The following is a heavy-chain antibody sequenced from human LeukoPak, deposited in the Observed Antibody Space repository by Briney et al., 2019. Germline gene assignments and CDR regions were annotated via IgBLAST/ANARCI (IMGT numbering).Heavy chain of an antibody. V-gene: IGHV3-72*01. Sequence: GGSLRLSCAASGFTFTDHYMDWVRQAPGRGLEWVGDIRNKANSYITEYAASVKGRFTISRDDSKNSLYLQMNSLKTDDTAVYYCARGYCASGVCSPYYYYMDVWGKGTTVTVSS. CDR3: ARGYCASGVCSPYYYYMDV. J-gene: IGHJ6*03. D-gene: IGHD2-8*01. CDR2: IRNKANSYIT. CDR1: GFTFTDHY.